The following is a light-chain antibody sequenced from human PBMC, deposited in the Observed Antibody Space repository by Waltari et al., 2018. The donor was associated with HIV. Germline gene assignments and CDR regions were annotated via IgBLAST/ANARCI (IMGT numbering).Light chain of an antibody. J-gene: IGLJ3*02. CDR1: PSNFGNTP. CDR3: EAWDDSVTGPV. Sequence: QSVLTQPTSASGTPGQRVTLSCHGNPSNFGNTPVIWYQQLPGAPPKPLLYGHLQRPSGVPDRFSGSKSATSASLVISDLHSDDEGTYYCEAWDDSVTGPVFGGGTKLTVL. V-gene: IGLV1-44*01. CDR2: GHL.